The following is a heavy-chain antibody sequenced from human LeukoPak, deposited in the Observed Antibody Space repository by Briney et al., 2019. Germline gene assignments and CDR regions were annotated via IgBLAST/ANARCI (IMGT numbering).Heavy chain of an antibody. Sequence: GGSLRLSCAASGFTFSSFWMSWVRQPPGKGLEWVAKINQAGSEKCHVDSVKGRFTISRDNAKNSLYLQMNSLRAEDTAVYYCAKYDSGYSLDYWGQGILVTVSS. CDR1: GFTFSSFW. J-gene: IGHJ4*02. CDR2: INQAGSEK. D-gene: IGHD3-9*01. CDR3: AKYDSGYSLDY. V-gene: IGHV3-7*03.